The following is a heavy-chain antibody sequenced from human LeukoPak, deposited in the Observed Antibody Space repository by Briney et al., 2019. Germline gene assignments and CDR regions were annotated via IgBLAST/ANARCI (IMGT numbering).Heavy chain of an antibody. Sequence: GGSLRLSCAASGFTFSSYAMHWVRQAPGKGLEWVALISFDGSQKYYADSVKGRFTISRDNSKSTVYLQMNSLRVENAAVYYCSKDLTSDFGGDLDPWGQGTLVTVSS. CDR3: SKDLTSDFGGDLDP. D-gene: IGHD3-10*01. CDR2: ISFDGSQK. CDR1: GFTFSSYA. J-gene: IGHJ5*02. V-gene: IGHV3-30*02.